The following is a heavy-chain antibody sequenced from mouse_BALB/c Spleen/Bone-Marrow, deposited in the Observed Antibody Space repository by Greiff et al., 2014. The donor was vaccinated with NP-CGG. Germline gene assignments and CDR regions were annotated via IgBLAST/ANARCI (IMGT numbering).Heavy chain of an antibody. V-gene: IGHV1S135*01. CDR2: IDPYTGGA. J-gene: IGHJ3*01. CDR3: GRSGFPY. Sequence: QLVESGPELVKPGASVKVSCRTSGYSFTDYNIYWVKQSHGKSLEWIGYIDPYTGGASYNQKFKGKASLTVDKSSSSAFMHLNSLTSEDSAVYHCGRSGFPYWGQGTLVTVSA. CDR1: GYSFTDYN.